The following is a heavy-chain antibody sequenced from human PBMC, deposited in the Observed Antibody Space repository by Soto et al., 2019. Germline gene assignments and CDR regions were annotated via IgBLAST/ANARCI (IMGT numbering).Heavy chain of an antibody. CDR2: IIPFFGTA. D-gene: IGHD3-3*01. J-gene: IGHJ6*02. CDR3: ARGSSYYDFWSGYYSLGYYYGMDV. Sequence: ASVKVSCKASGYRFTSYGISWVRQAPGQGLEWMGWIIPFFGTANYAQKFQGRVTITADESTSTAYMELSSLRSEDTAVYYCARGSSYYDFWSGYYSLGYYYGMDVWGQGTTVTVSS. CDR1: GYRFTSYG. V-gene: IGHV1-69*13.